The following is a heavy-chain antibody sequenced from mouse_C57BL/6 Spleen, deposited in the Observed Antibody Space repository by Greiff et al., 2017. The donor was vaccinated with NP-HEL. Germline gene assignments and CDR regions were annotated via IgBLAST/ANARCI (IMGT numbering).Heavy chain of an antibody. D-gene: IGHD1-1*01. CDR3: ARSPYYYGSSYGAMDY. CDR1: GYTFTSYG. J-gene: IGHJ4*01. CDR2: IYPRSGNT. V-gene: IGHV1-81*01. Sequence: VQLQESGAELARPGASVKLSCKASGYTFTSYGISWVKQRTGQGLEWIGEIYPRSGNTYYNEKFKGKATLTADKSSSTAYMELRSLTSEDSAVYFCARSPYYYGSSYGAMDYWGQGTSVTVSS.